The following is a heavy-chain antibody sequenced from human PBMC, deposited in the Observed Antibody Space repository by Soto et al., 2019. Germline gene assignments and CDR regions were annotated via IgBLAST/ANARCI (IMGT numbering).Heavy chain of an antibody. CDR1: GGSISSSSYY. D-gene: IGHD6-6*01. V-gene: IGHV4-39*01. Sequence: SKTLSLTCTVSGGSISSSSYYWGWIRQPPGKGLEWIGSIYYSGSTYYNPSLKSRVTISVDTSKNQFSLKLSSVTAADTAVYYCARLGIAARPRGFDYWGQGTLVTVSS. J-gene: IGHJ4*02. CDR2: IYYSGST. CDR3: ARLGIAARPRGFDY.